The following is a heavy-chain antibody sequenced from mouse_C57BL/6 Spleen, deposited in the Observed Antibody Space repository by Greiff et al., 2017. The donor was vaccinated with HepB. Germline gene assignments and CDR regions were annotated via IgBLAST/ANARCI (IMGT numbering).Heavy chain of an antibody. D-gene: IGHD1-1*01. Sequence: VQLQQSGAELVRPGASVKLSCTASGFNIKDYYMHWVKQRPEQGLEWIGRIDPEDGDTEYAPKFQGKATMTADTSANTAYLQLSSLTSEDTDVYYCTLLLRPFAYWGQGTLVTVSA. CDR3: TLLLRPFAY. CDR1: GFNIKDYY. V-gene: IGHV14-1*01. CDR2: IDPEDGDT. J-gene: IGHJ3*01.